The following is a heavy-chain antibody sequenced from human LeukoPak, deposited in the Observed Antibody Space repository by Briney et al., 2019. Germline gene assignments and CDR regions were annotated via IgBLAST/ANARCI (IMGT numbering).Heavy chain of an antibody. J-gene: IGHJ6*02. CDR1: AGTFSSYT. D-gene: IGHD4-17*01. CDR3: ARDLGNPGYGDYYYGMDV. CDR2: IIPILGIA. Sequence: ASVKVSCKASAGTFSSYTISWVRQALGQGLEWMGRIIPILGIANYAQKFQGRVTITADKSTSTTYMELSSLRSEDTAVYYCARDLGNPGYGDYYYGMDVWGQGTTVTVSS. V-gene: IGHV1-69*04.